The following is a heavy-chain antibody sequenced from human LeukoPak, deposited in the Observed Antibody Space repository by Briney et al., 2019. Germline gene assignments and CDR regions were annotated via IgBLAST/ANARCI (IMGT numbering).Heavy chain of an antibody. CDR3: ARAQECYYGSGSYFDY. D-gene: IGHD3-10*01. CDR2: IYYSGST. Sequence: TPSETLSLTCTVSGGSISSYYWSWIRQPPGKGLEWIGYIYYSGSTNYNPSLKSRVTISVDTSKNQFSLKLSSVTAADTAVYYCARAQECYYGSGSYFDYWGQGTLVTVSS. J-gene: IGHJ4*02. CDR1: GGSISSYY. V-gene: IGHV4-59*01.